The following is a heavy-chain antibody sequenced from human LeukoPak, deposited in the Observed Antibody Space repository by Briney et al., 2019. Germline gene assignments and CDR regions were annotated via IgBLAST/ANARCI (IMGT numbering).Heavy chain of an antibody. V-gene: IGHV3-21*01. Sequence: PGGSLRLSCAASGFTFSSYEMNWVRQAPGKGLEWVSSISSSSSYIYYADSVKGRFTISRDNARNSLYLQMNSLRAEDTAVYYCASAPRYSYGYSLFDYWGQGTLVTVSS. D-gene: IGHD5-18*01. CDR3: ASAPRYSYGYSLFDY. J-gene: IGHJ4*02. CDR2: ISSSSSYI. CDR1: GFTFSSYE.